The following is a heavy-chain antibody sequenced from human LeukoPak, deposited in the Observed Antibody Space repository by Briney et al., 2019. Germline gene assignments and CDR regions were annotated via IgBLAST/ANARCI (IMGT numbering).Heavy chain of an antibody. V-gene: IGHV3-74*01. CDR3: ARGGVIAVAGVDY. J-gene: IGHJ4*02. CDR1: GFTFSRYG. D-gene: IGHD6-19*01. Sequence: PGGSLRLSCAASGFTFSRYGMHWVRKAPGKGLVWVSRINTDGTTTTYADSVKGRFTISRDNAENTLYLQMNSLRDEDTAVYYCARGGVIAVAGVDYWGQGTLVTVSS. CDR2: INTDGTTT.